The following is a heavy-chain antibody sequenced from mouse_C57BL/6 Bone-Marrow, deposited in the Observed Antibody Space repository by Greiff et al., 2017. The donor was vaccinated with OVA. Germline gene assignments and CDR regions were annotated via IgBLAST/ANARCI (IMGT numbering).Heavy chain of an antibody. Sequence: QVQLQQPGAELVKPGASVKLSCKASGYTFTSYWMQWVKQRPGQGLEWIGEIDPSDSYTNYNQKFKGKATLTVDTSSSTAYMQLSSLTSEDSAVYYCARGYDYDVGYWGQGTTLTVSS. CDR1: GYTFTSYW. CDR3: ARGYDYDVGY. V-gene: IGHV1-50*01. D-gene: IGHD2-4*01. CDR2: IDPSDSYT. J-gene: IGHJ2*01.